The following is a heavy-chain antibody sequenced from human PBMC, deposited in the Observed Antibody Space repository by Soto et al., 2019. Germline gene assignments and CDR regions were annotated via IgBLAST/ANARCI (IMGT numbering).Heavy chain of an antibody. D-gene: IGHD5-18*01. J-gene: IGHJ5*02. CDR3: ARDPRASNYGYWRMSWVDP. V-gene: IGHV1-18*01. CDR1: GYSFTSYG. Sequence: QVQLVQSGGEVKKPGASVKVSCKASGYSFTSYGISWVRQAPGQGLEWMGGISTYNGNTNYAQKFQGRVTMTTDTSTSTAYMEVRSLRSDGTAIYYCARDPRASNYGYWRMSWVDPWGQGTLVTVSS. CDR2: ISTYNGNT.